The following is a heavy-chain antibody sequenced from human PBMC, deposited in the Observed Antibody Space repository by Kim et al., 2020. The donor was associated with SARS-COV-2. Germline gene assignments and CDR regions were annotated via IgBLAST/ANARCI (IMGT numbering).Heavy chain of an antibody. Sequence: ASVKVSCKASGYTFTGYYMHWVRQAPGQGLEWMGWINPNSGGTNYAQKFQGWVTMTRDTSISTAYMELSRLRSDDTAVYYCARGSYYYGSGSYYPSRYYFDYWGQGTLVTVSS. CDR1: GYTFTGYY. CDR3: ARGSYYYGSGSYYPSRYYFDY. J-gene: IGHJ4*02. D-gene: IGHD3-10*01. V-gene: IGHV1-2*04. CDR2: INPNSGGT.